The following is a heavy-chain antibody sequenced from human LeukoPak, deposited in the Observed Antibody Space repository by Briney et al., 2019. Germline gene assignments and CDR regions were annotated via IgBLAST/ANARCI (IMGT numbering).Heavy chain of an antibody. V-gene: IGHV4-59*12. J-gene: IGHJ4*02. Sequence: PSETLSLTCTVSGGHIDSFFWNWIRQPPGKGLEWIGYIDNSGSTKYNPSLKSRITISLDTSKKQFSLKLSSVTAADTAVYYCARGRRHITMVRGGPKSRFDYWGQGTLVTVSS. CDR1: GGHIDSFF. D-gene: IGHD3-10*01. CDR3: ARGRRHITMVRGGPKSRFDY. CDR2: IDNSGST.